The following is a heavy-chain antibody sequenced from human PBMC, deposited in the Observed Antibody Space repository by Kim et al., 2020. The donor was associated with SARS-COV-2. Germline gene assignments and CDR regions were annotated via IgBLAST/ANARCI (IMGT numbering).Heavy chain of an antibody. CDR3: ARGHYFNS. J-gene: IGHJ4*02. CDR1: GFTFRSYW. Sequence: GGSLRLSCAASGFTFRSYWMGWVRQAPGKGRGWGANIKEEGGENYYVASGKGRFTISRDNAKNSVYLQMNSLRAEDTAVYYCARGHYFNSWGQGTLVTVSS. V-gene: IGHV3-7*03. CDR2: IKEEGGEN.